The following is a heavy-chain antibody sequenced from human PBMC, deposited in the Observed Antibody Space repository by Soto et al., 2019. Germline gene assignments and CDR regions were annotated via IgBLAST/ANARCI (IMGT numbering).Heavy chain of an antibody. V-gene: IGHV3-23*01. CDR3: AIDLNDYYYYEMDV. J-gene: IGHJ6*02. CDR2: ISGSGGST. Sequence: HPGWPVRLTGSAGGPTSSRYAVCWVRQAPEKGLEWGSAISGSGGSTYYADSVKGEFTISRDNSKNTLYLQMNSLRAEDTDVYYCAIDLNDYYYYEMDVRGQ. CDR1: GPTSSRYA.